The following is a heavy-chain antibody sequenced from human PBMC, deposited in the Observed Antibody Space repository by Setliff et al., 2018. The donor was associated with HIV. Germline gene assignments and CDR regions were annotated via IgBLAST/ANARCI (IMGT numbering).Heavy chain of an antibody. V-gene: IGHV4-28*02. Sequence: TLSLTCAVSGYSISTNEWWGWIRQPPGKGLAWIGYISNSGKIYYDPSLNSRVTLSADTSKNQLSLKLTSVTAEDTGVYYCARTVPHSTAQDAFDIWGQGTVVTVSS. CDR3: ARTVPHSTAQDAFDI. CDR1: GYSISTNEW. J-gene: IGHJ3*02. CDR2: ISNSGKI. D-gene: IGHD2-2*01.